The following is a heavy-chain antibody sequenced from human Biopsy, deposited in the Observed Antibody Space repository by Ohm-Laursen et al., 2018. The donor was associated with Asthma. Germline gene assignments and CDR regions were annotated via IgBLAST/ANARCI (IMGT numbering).Heavy chain of an antibody. Sequence: SLRLSCAASGFTVSTNGMSWVRQPPGKGLEWVSVIYSGGGTYYADSVQGRVTISRDNSKNTLSLQMNSLRAEDTAVYYCARTFHFWSPYHAERYQLWGQGTLVTVSS. J-gene: IGHJ1*01. CDR1: GFTVSTNG. CDR3: ARTFHFWSPYHAERYQL. V-gene: IGHV3-53*01. CDR2: IYSGGGT. D-gene: IGHD3-3*02.